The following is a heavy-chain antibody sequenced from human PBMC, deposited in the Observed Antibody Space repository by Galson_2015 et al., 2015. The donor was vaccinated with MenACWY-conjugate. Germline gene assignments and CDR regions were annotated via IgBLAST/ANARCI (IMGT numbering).Heavy chain of an antibody. CDR1: GYTFSSYV. D-gene: IGHD4-17*01. J-gene: IGHJ3*02. CDR3: ARAYGEHGPLKTFDI. Sequence: SVKVSCKASGYTFSSYVVHWVRQAPGQRLEWMGWINAGNGNRKYSQKFQGRVTITRDTSASTAYMELSSLRSEDTAVYYCARAYGEHGPLKTFDIWGQGTMVTVSS. CDR2: INAGNGNR. V-gene: IGHV1-3*01.